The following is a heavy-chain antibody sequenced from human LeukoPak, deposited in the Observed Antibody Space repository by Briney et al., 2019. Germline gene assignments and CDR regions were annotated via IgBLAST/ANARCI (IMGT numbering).Heavy chain of an antibody. CDR3: TRSLTTGLREGYYFDY. CDR2: IRSKAYGGTT. CDR1: GFTFGDYA. V-gene: IGHV3-49*04. Sequence: QPGRSLRLSCTASGFTFGDYAMSWVRQAPGKGLEWVGFIRSKAYGGTTEYAASVKGRFTISRDDSKSIAYLQMNSLKTEDTAVYYCTRSLTTGLREGYYFDYWAREPWSPSPQ. J-gene: IGHJ4*02. D-gene: IGHD4-17*01.